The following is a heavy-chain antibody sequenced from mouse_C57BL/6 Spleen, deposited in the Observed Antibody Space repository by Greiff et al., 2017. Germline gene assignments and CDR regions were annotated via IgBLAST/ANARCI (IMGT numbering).Heavy chain of an antibody. D-gene: IGHD4-1*01. CDR1: GYTFTDYY. CDR2: INPNNGGT. V-gene: IGHV1-26*01. J-gene: IGHJ2*01. CDR3: AAWGYYFDY. Sequence: EVQLQQSGPELVQPGASVTISCKASGYTFTDYYINWVKQSHGKSLEWIGDINPNNGGTSYNQKFKGKATWTVDKSSSPAYMELRGLEYEDTAVYDCAAWGYYFDYWGQGTTLTVSA.